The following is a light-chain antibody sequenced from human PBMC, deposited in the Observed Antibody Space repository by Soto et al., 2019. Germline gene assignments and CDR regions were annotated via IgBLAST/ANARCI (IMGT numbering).Light chain of an antibody. CDR3: QLYNYFWA. CDR1: QSISSW. Sequence: DIQMTQSPSTLSASVGDRVTITCRASQSISSWLAWYQQKPGKAPKLLIYDASNLESGVPSRFSGGGSGTEFSLTISSLQPDDFATYYCQLYNYFWAFGQGTRVEIK. CDR2: DAS. V-gene: IGKV1-5*01. J-gene: IGKJ1*01.